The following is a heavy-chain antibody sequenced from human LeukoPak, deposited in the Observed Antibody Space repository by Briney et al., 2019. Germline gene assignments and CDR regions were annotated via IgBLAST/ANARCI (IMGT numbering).Heavy chain of an antibody. CDR3: AKGPLRGTAAAIGY. V-gene: IGHV3-30*18. D-gene: IGHD2-2*01. Sequence: GGSLRLSCAASGFTFNNYGMHWVRQAPGKGLEWVAVISYDGRNIHYPDSVKGRFTISRDISTDTLWLQMDSLRTEDTAVYYCAKGPLRGTAAAIGYWGQGTLVTVSS. J-gene: IGHJ4*02. CDR2: ISYDGRNI. CDR1: GFTFNNYG.